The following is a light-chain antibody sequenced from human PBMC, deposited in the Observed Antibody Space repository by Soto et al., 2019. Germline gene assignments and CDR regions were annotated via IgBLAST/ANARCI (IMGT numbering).Light chain of an antibody. J-gene: IGLJ1*01. CDR2: DVN. V-gene: IGLV2-14*03. CDR3: SSVRTPTSYV. Sequence: QSVLTQPASVSGSPGQSITISCTGTSSDIGYYNLVSWYQQHPGKAPKLMIYDVNNRPSGVSNRFSGSKSGNTASLTISGLQTEDDADYFCSSVRTPTSYVFGTGTKLTVL. CDR1: SSDIGYYNL.